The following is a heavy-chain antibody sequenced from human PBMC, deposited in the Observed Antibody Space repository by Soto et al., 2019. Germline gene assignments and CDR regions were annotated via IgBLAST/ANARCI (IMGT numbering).Heavy chain of an antibody. D-gene: IGHD1-1*01. Sequence: SETLSLTCTVSGGAISVYDWGWLRQPPGKGLEWIGYTYFSGSPNYNPSLKSRGTISVGTSKNEFSLQLTCMTAADTAVHYCARDPGNSSNWYFDKWDQEALVTASS. V-gene: IGHV4-59*12. CDR2: TYFSGSP. J-gene: IGHJ4*01. CDR1: GGAISVYD. CDR3: ARDPGNSSNWYFDK.